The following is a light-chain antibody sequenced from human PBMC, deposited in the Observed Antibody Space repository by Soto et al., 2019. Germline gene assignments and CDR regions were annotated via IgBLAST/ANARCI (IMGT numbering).Light chain of an antibody. CDR1: SSDVGAFNY. V-gene: IGLV2-14*03. Sequence: VLAQPASVSGSPGQAITISCSGTSSDVGAFNYVSWYQQHPGKAPKLMIYDVSNRPSGVSNRFSGSKSGNTASLTISGLRAEDEADYYCNSYTSNNTYVFGTGTKVPS. CDR3: NSYTSNNTYV. J-gene: IGLJ1*01. CDR2: DVS.